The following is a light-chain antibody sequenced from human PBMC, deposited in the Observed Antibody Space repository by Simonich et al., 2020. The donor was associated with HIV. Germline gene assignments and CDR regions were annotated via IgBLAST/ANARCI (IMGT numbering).Light chain of an antibody. Sequence: DIVMTQSPDSLAVSLGERATINCKSSQSVVHSSTNKNYLAWYQQRPGQPPKLLIYWASTRESGVPDRFSGSGSGTDFTLTISSLQAEDVAVYYCQHYSNAPRTFGQGTKVEIK. J-gene: IGKJ1*01. V-gene: IGKV4-1*01. CDR2: WAS. CDR1: QSVVHSSTNKNY. CDR3: QHYSNAPRT.